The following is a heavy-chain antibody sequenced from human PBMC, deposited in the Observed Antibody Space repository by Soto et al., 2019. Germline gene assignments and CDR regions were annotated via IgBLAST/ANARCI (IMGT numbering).Heavy chain of an antibody. CDR2: IFPGDSDT. CDR3: AAGYSTGLDAFDI. CDR1: GYNFANFW. V-gene: IGHV5-51*01. Sequence: GESLKISCKGSGYNFANFWIGWVRQMPGKGLEWMGMIFPGDSDTKNSPSLEGQITMSVDKSDSSAYLQWRSLKASDTAIYYCAAGYSTGLDAFDIWGQGTMVTVSS. J-gene: IGHJ3*02. D-gene: IGHD2-8*02.